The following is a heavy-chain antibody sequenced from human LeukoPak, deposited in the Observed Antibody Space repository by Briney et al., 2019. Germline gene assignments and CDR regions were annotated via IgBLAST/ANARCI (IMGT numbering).Heavy chain of an antibody. D-gene: IGHD1-26*01. CDR2: ISYDGSNK. J-gene: IGHJ4*02. V-gene: IGHV3-30*04. CDR1: GCSVSRYA. CDR3: ARSGSYRYYFDY. Sequence: AGSLTLSCAASGCSVSRYAMHGVRPAPGKGLEWVAVISYDGSNKYYADSVKGRFTISRDNSKNTLYLQMNSLRAEDTAVYYCARSGSYRYYFDYWGQGTLVTVSS.